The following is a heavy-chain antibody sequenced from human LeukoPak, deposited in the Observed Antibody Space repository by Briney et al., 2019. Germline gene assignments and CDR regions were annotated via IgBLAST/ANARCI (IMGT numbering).Heavy chain of an antibody. V-gene: IGHV3-7*01. CDR2: IKPDGSDK. J-gene: IGHJ4*02. D-gene: IGHD3-16*01. CDR1: GFTFSTYW. CDR3: AKGGDH. Sequence: GSLRLSCAASGFTFSTYWMNWVRQAPGKGLEWVANIKPDGSDKYYVDSVKGRFTVSRDNARNSLCLQMNSLRVEDTAVYYCAKGGDHWGQGTLVTVSS.